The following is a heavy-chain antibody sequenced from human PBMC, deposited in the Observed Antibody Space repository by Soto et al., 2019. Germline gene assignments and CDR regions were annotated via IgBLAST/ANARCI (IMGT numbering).Heavy chain of an antibody. CDR1: GGTFSSYA. J-gene: IGHJ4*02. V-gene: IGHV1-69*13. D-gene: IGHD6-19*01. CDR3: ARGRHNGWQGTYYFDY. Sequence: GASVKVSCKASGGTFSSYAISWVRQAPGQGLEWMGGIIPIFGTANYAQKFQGRVTITADESTSTAYMELSSLRSEDTAVYYCARGRHNGWQGTYYFDYWGQGTLVTVSS. CDR2: IIPIFGTA.